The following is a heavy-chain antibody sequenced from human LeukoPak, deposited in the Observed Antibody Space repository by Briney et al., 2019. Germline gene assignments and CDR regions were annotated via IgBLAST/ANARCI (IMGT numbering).Heavy chain of an antibody. CDR2: IWYDGSNK. V-gene: IGHV3-33*08. D-gene: IGHD3-22*01. CDR1: GFTFSSYA. Sequence: SGGSLRLSCAASGFTFSSYAMHWVRQAPGKGLEWVAVIWYDGSNKYYADSVKGRFTISRDNSKNTLYLQMNSLRAEDTAVYYCATDPFAYDSSGYYYREGVYFDYWGQGTLVTVSS. CDR3: ATDPFAYDSSGYYYREGVYFDY. J-gene: IGHJ4*02.